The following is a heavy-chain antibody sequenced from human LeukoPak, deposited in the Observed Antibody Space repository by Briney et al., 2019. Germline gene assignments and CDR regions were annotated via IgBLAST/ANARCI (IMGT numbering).Heavy chain of an antibody. J-gene: IGHJ3*01. CDR1: GYSISSGYY. V-gene: IGHV4-38-2*02. CDR3: ARGGLVRGSINSFIAFDV. CDR2: IYHSGRT. D-gene: IGHD3-10*01. Sequence: SETLSLTCTVSGYSISSGYYWGWIRQPPGKGLEWIGSIYHSGRTYYNPSLKSRATISVDTSKNQFSLKLNSVTAADTAVYYCARGGLVRGSINSFIAFDVWGQGIMVTVSS.